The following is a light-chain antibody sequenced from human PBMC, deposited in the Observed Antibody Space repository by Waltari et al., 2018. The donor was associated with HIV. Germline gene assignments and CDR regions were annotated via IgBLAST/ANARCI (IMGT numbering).Light chain of an antibody. CDR3: QQRSNWPPLT. CDR2: DAS. Sequence: EILMTQSPATVSVSPGERATLSCRASQSVSSYLAWYQQKPGQAPRLLIYDASNRATGIPARFSGSGSGTDFTLTISSLEPEDFAVYYCQQRSNWPPLTFGGGTKVEIK. J-gene: IGKJ4*01. CDR1: QSVSSY. V-gene: IGKV3-11*01.